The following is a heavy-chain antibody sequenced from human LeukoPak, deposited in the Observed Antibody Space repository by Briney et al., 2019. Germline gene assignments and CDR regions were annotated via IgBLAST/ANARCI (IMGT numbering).Heavy chain of an antibody. D-gene: IGHD3-9*01. Sequence: SETLSLTCTVSDGSLSGHYWSWIRQPPGKGLESIGFVYYSGSTNYNPSLKGRVTISLDTSKNQFSLKLSSVTAADTAVYYCASTRYFDWSYAVWGQGTLVTVSS. CDR1: DGSLSGHY. V-gene: IGHV4-59*08. CDR3: ASTRYFDWSYAV. CDR2: VYYSGST. J-gene: IGHJ4*02.